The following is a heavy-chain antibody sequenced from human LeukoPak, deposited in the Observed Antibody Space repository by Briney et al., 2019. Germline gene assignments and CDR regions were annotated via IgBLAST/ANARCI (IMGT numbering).Heavy chain of an antibody. CDR3: ARLYSYGSNFDY. CDR2: IYTSGST. V-gene: IGHV4-4*09. Sequence: SETLSLTCTVSGGSISSYYWSWLRQPPGKGLEWIGYIYTSGSTNYNPSLKSRVTISVDTSKNQFSLKLSSVTAADTAVYYCARLYSYGSNFDYWGQGTLVTVSS. J-gene: IGHJ4*02. D-gene: IGHD5-18*01. CDR1: GGSISSYY.